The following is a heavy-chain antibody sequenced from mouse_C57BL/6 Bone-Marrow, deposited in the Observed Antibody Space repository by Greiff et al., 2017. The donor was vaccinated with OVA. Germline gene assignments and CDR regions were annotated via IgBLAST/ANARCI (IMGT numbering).Heavy chain of an antibody. D-gene: IGHD2-4*01. CDR1: GYTFTSYW. CDR3: ARDDYDGFAY. J-gene: IGHJ3*01. Sequence: QVQLQQPGAELVKPGASVKLSCKASGYTFTSYWMQWVKPRPGQGLEWIGEIDPSDSYTNYNQKFKGKATLTVDTSSSTAYMQLSSLTSEDAAVYYCARDDYDGFAYWGQGTLVTVSA. V-gene: IGHV1-50*01. CDR2: IDPSDSYT.